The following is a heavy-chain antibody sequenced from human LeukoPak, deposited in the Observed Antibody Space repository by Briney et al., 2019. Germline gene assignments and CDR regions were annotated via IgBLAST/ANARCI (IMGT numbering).Heavy chain of an antibody. J-gene: IGHJ5*02. CDR3: ARVTPYYYGSGPEGWFDP. Sequence: GGSLRLSCAASGFTFSDYYMSWIRQAPGKGLEGVSYISSSGSTIYYADSVKGRFTISRDNAKNSLYLQMNSLRAEDTAVYYCARVTPYYYGSGPEGWFDPWGQGTLVTVSS. CDR1: GFTFSDYY. D-gene: IGHD3-10*01. V-gene: IGHV3-11*01. CDR2: ISSSGSTI.